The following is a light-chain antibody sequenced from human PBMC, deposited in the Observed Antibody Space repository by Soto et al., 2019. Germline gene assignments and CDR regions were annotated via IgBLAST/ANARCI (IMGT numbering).Light chain of an antibody. Sequence: FMLTQPHSVSESPGKTVTISCTRSSGRFASNSVQWYQQRPGSAPTTVMYDDNQRPSGVPDPFSGSIDRSSNSASLTISGLKTEDEADYYCQSHYYSNQVFGGGTKLTVL. CDR2: DDN. J-gene: IGLJ3*02. V-gene: IGLV6-57*03. CDR1: SGRFASNS. CDR3: QSHYYSNQV.